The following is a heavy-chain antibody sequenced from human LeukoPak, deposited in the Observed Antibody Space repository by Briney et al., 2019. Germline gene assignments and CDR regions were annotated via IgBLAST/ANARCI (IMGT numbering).Heavy chain of an antibody. D-gene: IGHD2/OR15-2a*01. CDR2: INHSGST. J-gene: IGHJ1*01. V-gene: IGHV4-34*01. CDR1: GGSFSGYY. CDR3: ATIESAEYFQH. Sequence: PSETLSLTCAVYGGSFSGYYWSWIRQPPGKGLEWIGEINHSGSTNYNPSLNSRVTISVDTSKNQFSLKLSSVTAADTAVYYCATIESAEYFQHWGQGTLVTVSS.